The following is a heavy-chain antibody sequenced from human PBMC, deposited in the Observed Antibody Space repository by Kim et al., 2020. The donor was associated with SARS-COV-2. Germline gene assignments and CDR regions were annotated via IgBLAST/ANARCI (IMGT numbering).Heavy chain of an antibody. D-gene: IGHD6-13*01. V-gene: IGHV4-34*01. J-gene: IGHJ6*03. CDR2: INHSGST. Sequence: SETLSLTCAVYGGSFSGYYWSWIRQPPGKGLEWIGEINHSGSTNYNPSLKSRVTISVDTSKNQFSLKLSSVTAADTAVYYCARSNSSSWYEFSYYYYMDVWGKGTTVTVSS. CDR3: ARSNSSSWYEFSYYYYMDV. CDR1: GGSFSGYY.